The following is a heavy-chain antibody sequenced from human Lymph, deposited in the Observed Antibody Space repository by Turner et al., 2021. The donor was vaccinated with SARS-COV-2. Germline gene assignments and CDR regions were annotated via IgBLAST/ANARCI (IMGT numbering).Heavy chain of an antibody. CDR3: ARVGSSVVPYYYYGMDV. CDR2: IIPMFGTA. Sequence: QVQLVQSGAEVKNPGSSVKVSCKASGGTFSSHVISWVRQAPGQGLEWMGGIIPMFGTANYAQKFQGRVTITADESTSTAYMELTSLRSEDTAVYYCARVGSSVVPYYYYGMDVWGQGTTVTVSS. D-gene: IGHD3-22*01. V-gene: IGHV1-69*01. CDR1: GGTFSSHV. J-gene: IGHJ6*02.